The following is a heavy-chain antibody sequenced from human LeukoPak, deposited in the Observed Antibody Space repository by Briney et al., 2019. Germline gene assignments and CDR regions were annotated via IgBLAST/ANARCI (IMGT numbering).Heavy chain of an antibody. D-gene: IGHD2-21*02. CDR3: ARVHIVVVTAGWYFDL. V-gene: IGHV4-30-4*08. CDR1: GGSISSGGYY. J-gene: IGHJ2*01. CDR2: IYYSGST. Sequence: PSQTLSLTCTVSGGSISSGGYYWSWIRQPPGKGLEWIGYIYYSGSTYYNPSLKSRVTISVDTSKNQFSLKLSSVTAADTAVYYCARVHIVVVTAGWYFDLWGRGTLVTVSS.